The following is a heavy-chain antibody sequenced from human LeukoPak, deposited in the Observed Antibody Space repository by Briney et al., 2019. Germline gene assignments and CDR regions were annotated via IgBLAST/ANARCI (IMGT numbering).Heavy chain of an antibody. Sequence: ASVKVSCKASGYTFTSYGISWVRQAPGQGLEWMGRIIPILGIANYAQKFQGRVTITADKSTSTAYMELSSLRSEDTAVYYCARGGLVGQQLTSRVVSPNLDTDFDPWGQGTLVTVSS. D-gene: IGHD5-18*01. CDR3: ARGGLVGQQLTSRVVSPNLDTDFDP. V-gene: IGHV1-69*04. CDR1: GYTFTSYG. CDR2: IIPILGIA. J-gene: IGHJ5*02.